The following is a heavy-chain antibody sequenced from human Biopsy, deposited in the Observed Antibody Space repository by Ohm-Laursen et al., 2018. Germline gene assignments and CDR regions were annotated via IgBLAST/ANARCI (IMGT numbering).Heavy chain of an antibody. D-gene: IGHD3-10*01. J-gene: IGHJ5*01. CDR3: ATELLPPGVGGPWLDS. Sequence: SLRLSCAASGFAFSDYSMNWVRQAPGKGLEWVSSISASSSYIYYADSVKGRFTVSRDNTKNTLYLQMNSLRAADTAIYFCATELLPPGVGGPWLDSWGQGILVTVSS. CDR2: ISASSSYI. CDR1: GFAFSDYS. V-gene: IGHV3-21*06.